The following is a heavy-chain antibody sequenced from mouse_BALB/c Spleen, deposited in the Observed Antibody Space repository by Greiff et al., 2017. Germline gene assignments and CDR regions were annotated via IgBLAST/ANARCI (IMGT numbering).Heavy chain of an antibody. CDR1: GYAFSSSW. CDR2: IYPGDGDT. V-gene: IGHV1-82*01. J-gene: IGHJ3*01. CDR3: AREGLGLPFAY. D-gene: IGHD3-1*01. Sequence: VQLQESGPELVKPGASVTISCKASGYAFSSSWMNWLKQRPGQGLAWIGRIYPGDGDTNYYGKFKGKATLTADKSSSTAYMQLSSLTSVDAAVYFCAREGLGLPFAYWGQGTLVTVAA.